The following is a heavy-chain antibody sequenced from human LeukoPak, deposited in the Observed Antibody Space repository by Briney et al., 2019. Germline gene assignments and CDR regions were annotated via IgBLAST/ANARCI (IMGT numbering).Heavy chain of an antibody. D-gene: IGHD3-9*01. J-gene: IGHJ4*02. CDR2: ISGSGGST. V-gene: IGHV3-23*01. CDR1: GFTFSSYA. CDR3: GGDSYYDILTGYYW. Sequence: GGSLRLSCAASGFTFSSYAMSWVRQAPGKGLEWVSAISGSGGSTYYADSVKGRFTISRDNSKDTLYLQMNSLRAEDTAVYYCGGDSYYDILTGYYWWGQGTLVTVSS.